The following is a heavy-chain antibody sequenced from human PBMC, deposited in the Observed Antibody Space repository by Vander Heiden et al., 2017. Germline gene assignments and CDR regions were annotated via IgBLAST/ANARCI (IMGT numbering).Heavy chain of an antibody. CDR1: GGSFSGYY. D-gene: IGHD3-10*01. J-gene: IGHJ5*02. CDR3: ARGKVRGVIIAYNWFDP. V-gene: IGHV4-34*01. CDR2: INHSGST. Sequence: QVQLQQWGAGLLKPSETLSLTCAVYGGSFSGYYWSWIRQPPGKGLEWIGEINHSGSTNYNPSLKSRVTISVDTSKNQFSLKLSSVTAADTAVYYCARGKVRGVIIAYNWFDPWGQGTLVTVSS.